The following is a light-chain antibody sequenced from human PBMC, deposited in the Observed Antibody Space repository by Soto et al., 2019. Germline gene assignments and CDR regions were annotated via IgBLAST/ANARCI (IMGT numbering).Light chain of an antibody. J-gene: IGKJ1*01. Sequence: EILMTQSPGTLSLSPWERATLSCRASQSVSNNYLAWYQQKPGQAPRLLIYGASTRATGIPARFSGSGSGTEFTLTISSLQSEDFAVYYCQQYNNWPRTFGQGT. CDR1: QSVSNN. CDR2: GAS. V-gene: IGKV3-15*01. CDR3: QQYNNWPRT.